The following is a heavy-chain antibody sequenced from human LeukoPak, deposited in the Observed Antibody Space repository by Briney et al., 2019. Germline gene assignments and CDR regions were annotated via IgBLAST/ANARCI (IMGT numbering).Heavy chain of an antibody. CDR3: ARSDTMVRGVVDY. V-gene: IGHV5-51*01. D-gene: IGHD3-10*01. CDR2: IYPGDSDT. Sequence: GESLKIPCKASGYSFTSYWIGWVRQMPGNGLEWMGIIYPGDSDTRYSTSFQGQVTISADNSISTAYLQWSSLKASDTAMYYCARSDTMVRGVVDYWGQGTLVTVSS. J-gene: IGHJ4*02. CDR1: GYSFTSYW.